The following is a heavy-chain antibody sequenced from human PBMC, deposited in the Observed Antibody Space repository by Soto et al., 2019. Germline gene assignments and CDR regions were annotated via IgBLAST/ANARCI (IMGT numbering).Heavy chain of an antibody. Sequence: SVKVSCKVSGYTLTELSMHWVRQAPGKGLEWMGGFDPEDGETIYAQKFQGRVTMTEDTSTDTAYMELSSLRSEDTAVYYCARGGYFDRSNYLAYWGLGTLVIVSS. J-gene: IGHJ4*02. D-gene: IGHD3-22*01. CDR2: FDPEDGET. CDR3: ARGGYFDRSNYLAY. CDR1: GYTLTELS. V-gene: IGHV1-24*01.